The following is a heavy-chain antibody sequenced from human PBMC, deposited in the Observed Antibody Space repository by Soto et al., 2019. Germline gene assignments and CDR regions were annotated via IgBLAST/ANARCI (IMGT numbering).Heavy chain of an antibody. CDR1: VGSISSGGYY. CDR3: ARMAYDFWSGHPDWFDP. Sequence: SETLSLTCTVSVGSISSGGYYWSWIRQHPGKGLEWIGYIYYSGSTNYNPSLKSRVTISVDTSKNQFSLKLSSVTAADTAVYYCARMAYDFWSGHPDWFDPWGQGTLVTVS. J-gene: IGHJ5*02. D-gene: IGHD3-3*01. V-gene: IGHV4-31*03. CDR2: IYYSGST.